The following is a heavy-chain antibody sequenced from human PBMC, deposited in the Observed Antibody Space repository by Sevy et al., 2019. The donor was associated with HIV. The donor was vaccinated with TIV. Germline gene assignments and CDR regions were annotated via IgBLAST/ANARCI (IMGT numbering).Heavy chain of an antibody. V-gene: IGHV1-69*13. CDR1: GGTFSSYA. J-gene: IGHJ6*02. CDR3: ARDLGSETYYDFCSGYYPPALYYYYYGMDV. Sequence: ASVKVSCKASGGTFSSYAISWVRQAPGQGLEWMGGIIPIFGTANYAQKFQGRGTITADESTSTAYMELSSMRSEDTTVYYCARDLGSETYYDFCSGYYPPALYYYYYGMDVWGQGTTVTVSS. D-gene: IGHD3-3*01. CDR2: IIPIFGTA.